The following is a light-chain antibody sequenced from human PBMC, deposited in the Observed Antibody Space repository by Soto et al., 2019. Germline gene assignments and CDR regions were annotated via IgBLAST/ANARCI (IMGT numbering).Light chain of an antibody. CDR1: QSISSW. Sequence: DIQLTQSPSTLSASVGDRVTITCRASQSISSWWAWYQQKPGKAPKFLIYKTSNLESGVPSRVSGSGSGTEFTLTISSLQRDDFAKYYCQYYNNYCWTFGQGTKVEI. CDR2: KTS. CDR3: QYYNNYCWT. J-gene: IGKJ1*01. V-gene: IGKV1-5*03.